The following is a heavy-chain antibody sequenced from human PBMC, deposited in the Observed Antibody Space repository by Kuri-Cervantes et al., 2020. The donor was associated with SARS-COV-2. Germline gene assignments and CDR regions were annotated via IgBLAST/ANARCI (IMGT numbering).Heavy chain of an antibody. CDR2: IIHSGST. J-gene: IGHJ4*02. D-gene: IGHD1-26*01. Sequence: SETLSLTCTVSGGSFSGYYWSWIRQPPGKGLEWIGEIIHSGSTNYNPSLKSRVTVSVDTSKNQFSLKLSSVTAADTAVYYCATRPVESGSSTFDYWGQGTLVTVSS. CDR3: ATRPVESGSSTFDY. V-gene: IGHV4-34*12. CDR1: GGSFSGYY.